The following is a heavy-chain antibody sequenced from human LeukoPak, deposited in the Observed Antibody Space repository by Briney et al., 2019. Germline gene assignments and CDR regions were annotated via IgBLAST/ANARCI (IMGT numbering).Heavy chain of an antibody. CDR1: GFTFSSYG. D-gene: IGHD2-15*01. V-gene: IGHV3-30*02. CDR2: IRYDGSNK. J-gene: IGHJ4*02. Sequence: GGSLRLSCAASGFTFSSYGMHWVRQAPGKGLEWVAFIRYDGSNKYYADSVKGRFTISRDNSKNTLYLQMNSLRAEDTAVYYCARARRVVAAIINPAFDYWGQGTLVTVSS. CDR3: ARARRVVAAIINPAFDY.